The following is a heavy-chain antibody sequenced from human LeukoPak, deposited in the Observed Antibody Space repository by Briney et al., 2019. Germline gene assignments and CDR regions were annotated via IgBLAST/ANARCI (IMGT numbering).Heavy chain of an antibody. D-gene: IGHD1-1*01. CDR1: GFTLSDYW. Sequence: GGSLRLSCAASGFTLSDYWMHWVRQAPGKGLVWVTRISADGSFTLYADSVKGRFTISRDNAKNTLYLQMNSLRAEDTAVYYCATANSGPDIWGQGTTVTVSS. CDR2: ISADGSFT. V-gene: IGHV3-74*01. J-gene: IGHJ3*02. CDR3: ATANSGPDI.